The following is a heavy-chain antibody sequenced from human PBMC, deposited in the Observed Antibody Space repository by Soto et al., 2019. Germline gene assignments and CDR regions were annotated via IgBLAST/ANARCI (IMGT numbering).Heavy chain of an antibody. CDR2: IKRDGSEK. Sequence: EVQLVESGGGLVQPGGSLRLSCAASGFTFSTYWMKWVRQAPGKGLEWVANIKRDGSEKYYMDSVNGRFTISRDNAMVSLPLQMNSLRADDTAVYYCAGGTGWFIVDWGQGTLVTVSS. CDR3: AGGTGWFIVD. J-gene: IGHJ4*02. D-gene: IGHD6-19*01. V-gene: IGHV3-7*02. CDR1: GFTFSTYW.